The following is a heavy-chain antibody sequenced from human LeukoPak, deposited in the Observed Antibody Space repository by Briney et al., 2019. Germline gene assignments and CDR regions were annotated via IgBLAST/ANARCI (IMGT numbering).Heavy chain of an antibody. J-gene: IGHJ4*02. D-gene: IGHD4-17*01. CDR1: GFTFSSHW. CDR2: INRDGSGT. CDR3: TRGSYGDYAD. V-gene: IGHV3-74*01. Sequence: GGSLRLSCAASGFTFSSHWMHWVRQAPGKGLVWVSRINRDGSGTSYADSVKGRFTIARDNAKNSLFLQMNSLRDEDTAVYYCTRGSYGDYADWGRGALVTVSS.